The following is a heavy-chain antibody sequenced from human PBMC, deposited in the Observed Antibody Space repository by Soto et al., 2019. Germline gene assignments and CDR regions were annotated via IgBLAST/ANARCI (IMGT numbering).Heavy chain of an antibody. CDR3: AKGDTYDYIWGSPGY. Sequence: GGSLRLSCAASGFTFSSYWMHWVRQAPGKGLVWVSRINSDGSSTSYADSVKGRFTISRDNSKNTLYLQMNSLRAEDTAVYYCAKGDTYDYIWGSPGYWGQGTLVTVSS. D-gene: IGHD3-16*01. V-gene: IGHV3-74*01. CDR2: INSDGSST. CDR1: GFTFSSYW. J-gene: IGHJ4*02.